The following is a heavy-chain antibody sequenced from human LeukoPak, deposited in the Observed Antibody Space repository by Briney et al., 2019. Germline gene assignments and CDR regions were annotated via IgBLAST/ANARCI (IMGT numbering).Heavy chain of an antibody. CDR1: GYTFAGYY. V-gene: IGHV1-18*04. J-gene: IGHJ4*02. CDR2: ISAYNGNT. D-gene: IGHD1-7*01. CDR3: ARDDQSARNYDY. Sequence: ASVKVSCKASGYTFAGYYMHWVRQAPGQGLEWMGWISAYNGNTNYAQKLQGRVTMTTDTSTSTAYMELRSLRSDDTAVYYCARDDQSARNYDYWGQGTLVTVSS.